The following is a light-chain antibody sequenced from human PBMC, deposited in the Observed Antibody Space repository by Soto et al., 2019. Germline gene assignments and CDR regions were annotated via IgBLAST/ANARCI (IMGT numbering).Light chain of an antibody. V-gene: IGKV1-17*01. CDR1: QGIRND. Sequence: DIQMTQSPSSLSASVGDRVTITCRASQGIRNDLGWYQQKPGKAPKRLIYAASSLQSGVPSRFSGSGSGTDFTLTITGLEPEDSAVYYCQQYGDSPAYTFGQGTKLEI. J-gene: IGKJ2*01. CDR3: QQYGDSPAYT. CDR2: AAS.